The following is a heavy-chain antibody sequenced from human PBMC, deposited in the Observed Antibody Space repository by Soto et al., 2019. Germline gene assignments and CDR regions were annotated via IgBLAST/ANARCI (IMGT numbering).Heavy chain of an antibody. CDR1: DEIFNTYW. D-gene: IGHD1-26*01. CDR3: GRDFGSGHADV. J-gene: IGHJ1*01. CDR2: IDPSDSYT. Sequence: GESLKISCQTSDEIFNTYWITWVRQMPGRGLEWVGRIDPSDSYTTYNPSLKGHVILSVDKSMNTAYVQWTSLRASDTAMYFCGRDFGSGHADVWGQGTLVTVSS. V-gene: IGHV5-10-1*01.